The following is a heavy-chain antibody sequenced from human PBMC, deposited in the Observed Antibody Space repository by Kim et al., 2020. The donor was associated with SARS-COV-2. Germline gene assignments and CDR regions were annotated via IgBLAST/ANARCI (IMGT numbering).Heavy chain of an antibody. V-gene: IGHV4-4*02. CDR3: ARWASGSGSYYYSDYYGMDV. CDR2: IYHSGST. D-gene: IGHD3-10*01. CDR1: GGSISSSNW. J-gene: IGHJ6*02. Sequence: SETLSLTCAVSGGSISSSNWWSWVRQPPGKGLEWIGEIYHSGSTNYNPSLKSRVTISVDKSKNQFSLKLSSVTAADTAVYYCARWASGSGSYYYSDYYGMDVWGQGTTVTVSS.